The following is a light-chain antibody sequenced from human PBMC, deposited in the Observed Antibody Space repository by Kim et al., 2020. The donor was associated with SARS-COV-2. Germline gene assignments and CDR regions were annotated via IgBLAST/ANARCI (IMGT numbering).Light chain of an antibody. V-gene: IGKV3-20*01. Sequence: ELVLTQSPGTLSLSPGERATLSCRASQSVASNHLAWFLQKPGQAPRLLIYGTSSRATGIPDRFSASESGTDFTLTISRLEPEDFAVYYCQQYDRSPYTFGQGTKLEI. CDR1: QSVASNH. J-gene: IGKJ2*01. CDR2: GTS. CDR3: QQYDRSPYT.